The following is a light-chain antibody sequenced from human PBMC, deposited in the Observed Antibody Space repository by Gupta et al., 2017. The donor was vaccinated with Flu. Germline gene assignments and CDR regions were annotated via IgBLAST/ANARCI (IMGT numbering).Light chain of an antibody. J-gene: IGKJ1*01. V-gene: IGKV1-5*03. CDR3: QQYNSYRT. Sequence: DIQMTQSPSTLSASVGDRVTITCRASQSISSWLAWYQQKPGKAPRPMIYKASSLESGVPSRFSGSGSGTEFSLTISSLQPDDFATYYCQQYNSYRTFGQGTKVEIK. CDR1: QSISSW. CDR2: KAS.